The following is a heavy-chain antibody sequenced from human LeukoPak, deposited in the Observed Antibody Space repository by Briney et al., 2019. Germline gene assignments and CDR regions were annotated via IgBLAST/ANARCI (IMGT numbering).Heavy chain of an antibody. CDR3: ARVLRYCSGGNCYSGGLGYMDV. V-gene: IGHV3-11*01. D-gene: IGHD2-15*01. Sequence: GGSLRLSCAASGFTFSDYNMRWIRQAPGKGLEWVSSISRRGSTKYYADSVKGRFTISRDNAKNSLFLQMNSLRAEDTAVYYCARVLRYCSGGNCYSGGLGYMDVWGKGTTVTISS. CDR1: GFTFSDYN. CDR2: ISRRGSTK. J-gene: IGHJ6*03.